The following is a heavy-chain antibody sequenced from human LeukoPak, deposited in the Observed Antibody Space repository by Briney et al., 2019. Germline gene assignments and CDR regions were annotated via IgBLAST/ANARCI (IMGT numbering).Heavy chain of an antibody. CDR2: ISSGSSYI. J-gene: IGHJ4*02. CDR3: ARDAKPNPAADPDYDLAPLDW. Sequence: PGGSLRLSCAASGFTFSNYSMNWVRQAPGKGLEWVSSISSGSSYIYYADSAKGRFTISRDNAKNSLYLQMNSLRAEDTAVYYCARDAKPNPAADPDYDLAPLDWWGQGTLVTVSS. V-gene: IGHV3-21*01. CDR1: GFTFSNYS. D-gene: IGHD3-3*01.